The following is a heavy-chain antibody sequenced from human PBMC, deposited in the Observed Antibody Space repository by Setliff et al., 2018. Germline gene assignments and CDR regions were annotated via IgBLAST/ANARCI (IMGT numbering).Heavy chain of an antibody. J-gene: IGHJ4*02. CDR2: VYYSGTA. Sequence: PSETLSLTCTVSGGSISGASIRSYYWSWIRQPPGKGLEFIGYVYYSGTANYSPSLRSRLTISVDTSKNQFSLKLRSVTAADTAVYYCARGGTFRYFDFWGQGAPVTVSS. CDR1: GGSISGASIRSYY. CDR3: ARGGTFRYFDF. D-gene: IGHD5-12*01. V-gene: IGHV4-61*01.